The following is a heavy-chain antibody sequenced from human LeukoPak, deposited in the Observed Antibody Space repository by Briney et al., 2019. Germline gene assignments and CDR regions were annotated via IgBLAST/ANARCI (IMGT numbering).Heavy chain of an antibody. J-gene: IGHJ4*02. V-gene: IGHV1-69*04. Sequence: GASVKVTCKASGCTFSSYAISWVRQAPGQGVEWMGRIIPILGIANYAQKFQGRVTITADKSTSTAYMDLSSLRSEDTAVYYCARNLLRFLEWLNSPFDYWGQGTLVTVSS. D-gene: IGHD3-3*01. CDR1: GCTFSSYA. CDR3: ARNLLRFLEWLNSPFDY. CDR2: IIPILGIA.